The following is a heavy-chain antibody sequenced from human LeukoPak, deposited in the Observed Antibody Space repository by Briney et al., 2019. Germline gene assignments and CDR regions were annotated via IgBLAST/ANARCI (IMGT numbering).Heavy chain of an antibody. Sequence: GGSLRLSCAASGFTFSSYWMHWVRQAPGKGLVWVSRINSDGSSTSYADSVKGRFTISRDNAKNTLYLQMNSLRAEDTAVYYCARDFYYVYYYYYYYMDVWGKGTTVTVSS. CDR3: ARDFYYVYYYYYYYMDV. CDR2: INSDGSST. J-gene: IGHJ6*03. V-gene: IGHV3-74*01. D-gene: IGHD1-26*01. CDR1: GFTFSSYW.